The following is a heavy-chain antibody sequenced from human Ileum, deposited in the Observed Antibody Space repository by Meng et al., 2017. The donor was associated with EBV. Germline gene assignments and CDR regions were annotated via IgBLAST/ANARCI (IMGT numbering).Heavy chain of an antibody. V-gene: IGHV4-39*01. CDR2: VVYSGPT. CDR1: GGSISSSSYS. Sequence: QVQLSEPGPGMVKHSENLSLTCTVSGGSISSSSYSWAWIRQPPGEWLEWIGSVVYSGPTYYTSYLKSRVSISVDPSKNQFSLKLSSVTAADTAVYYCARHHHSPTFDYWGQGTLVTVSS. D-gene: IGHD1-14*01. CDR3: ARHHHSPTFDY. J-gene: IGHJ4*02.